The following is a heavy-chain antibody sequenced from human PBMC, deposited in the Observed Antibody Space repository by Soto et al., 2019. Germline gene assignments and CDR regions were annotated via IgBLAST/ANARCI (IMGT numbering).Heavy chain of an antibody. CDR1: GFTFSSYA. D-gene: IGHD2-2*01. V-gene: IGHV3-23*01. Sequence: HPGGSLRLSCAASGFTFSSYAMSWVRQAPGKGLEWVSAISGSGGSTYYADSVKGRFTISRDNSKNTLYLQMNSLRAEDTAVYYCAKDRDYCSSTSCYGDGAFDIWGQGTMVTVSS. CDR2: ISGSGGST. CDR3: AKDRDYCSSTSCYGDGAFDI. J-gene: IGHJ3*02.